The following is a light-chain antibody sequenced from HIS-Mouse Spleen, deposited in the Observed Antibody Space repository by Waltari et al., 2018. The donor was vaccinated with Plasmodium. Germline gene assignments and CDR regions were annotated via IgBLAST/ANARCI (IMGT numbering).Light chain of an antibody. CDR3: QQSYITWT. V-gene: IGKV1-39*01. Sequence: DIQMTQSPSSLSASVGDRVTITCRASQSISNYLNWDQQKPGKAPKFLIYAESTLQSGVPSRFSGSGSGTDFTLTMSSLQPEDFATYYCQQSYITWTFGQGTKVEIK. CDR1: QSISNY. J-gene: IGKJ1*01. CDR2: AES.